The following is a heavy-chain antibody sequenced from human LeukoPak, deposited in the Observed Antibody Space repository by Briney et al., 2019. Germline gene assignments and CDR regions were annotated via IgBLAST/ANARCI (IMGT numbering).Heavy chain of an antibody. D-gene: IGHD2-15*01. V-gene: IGHV4-4*07. J-gene: IGHJ6*03. CDR3: ARGRGRGYCSGGSCYPPVGHMDV. CDR2: IYTSGST. CDR1: GVSISSYY. Sequence: SETLSLTCTVSGVSISSYYWSWIRQPAGKGLEWIGRIYTSGSTNYNPSLKSRVTMSVDTSKNQFSLKLSSVTAADTAVYYCARGRGRGYCSGGSCYPPVGHMDVWGKGTTVTVSS.